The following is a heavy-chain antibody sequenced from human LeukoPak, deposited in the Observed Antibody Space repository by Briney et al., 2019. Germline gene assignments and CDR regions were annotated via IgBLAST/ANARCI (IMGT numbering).Heavy chain of an antibody. CDR3: ARGKRISMIVRGGLVPQNDY. V-gene: IGHV4-39*07. J-gene: IGHJ4*02. D-gene: IGHD3-22*01. CDR2: VYSSGSV. CDR1: GGSIAIRNYY. Sequence: KASETLSLTCAVSGGSIAIRNYYWAWIRQSPGRGLEWLGSVYSSGSVYYNPSLKSRVTILVDTSKKQFSLKLTSVTAADTAIYYCARGKRISMIVRGGLVPQNDYWGQGTLVTVSS.